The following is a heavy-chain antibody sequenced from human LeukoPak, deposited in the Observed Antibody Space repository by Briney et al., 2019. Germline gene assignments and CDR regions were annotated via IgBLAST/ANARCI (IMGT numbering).Heavy chain of an antibody. CDR3: ARAGGSYWGVFDY. D-gene: IGHD1-26*01. J-gene: IGHJ4*02. V-gene: IGHV3-30-3*01. CDR2: ISYDGSNK. CDR1: GFTLSSYA. Sequence: PGGSLRLSCAASGFTLSSYAMHWVRQAPGKGLEWVAVISYDGSNKYYADSVKGRFTISRDNSKNTLYLQMNSLRAEDTAVYYCARAGGSYWGVFDYWGQGTLVTVSS.